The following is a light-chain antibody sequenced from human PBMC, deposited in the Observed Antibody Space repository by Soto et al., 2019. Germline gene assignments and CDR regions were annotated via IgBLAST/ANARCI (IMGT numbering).Light chain of an antibody. CDR2: AVS. Sequence: DFQMPQSRSTVSASVGESVTITGRASQGSRNDVGWYQQKPGKANKLLIYAVSSLQSGVPSRFSGSGSGTEFTLTISSLQPDDFATYYCQKYNSYPRTVGQGNKVDIK. CDR3: QKYNSYPRT. V-gene: IGKV1-17*01. CDR1: QGSRND. J-gene: IGKJ1*01.